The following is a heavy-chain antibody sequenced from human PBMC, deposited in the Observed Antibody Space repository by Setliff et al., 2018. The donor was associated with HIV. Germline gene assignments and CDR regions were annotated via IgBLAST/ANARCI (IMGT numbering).Heavy chain of an antibody. CDR3: ARSIYGSGTYPLDV. CDR1: GNSFSGYH. Sequence: PSETMSLTCNYSGNSFSGYHWNWIRQPAGKGLEWLGRIYYTGSTEYNPSLKSRLTMSMDTSKDQFSLRLVSLTTAATAVYYCARSIYGSGTYPLDVWGPGTPVTVSS. CDR2: IYYTGST. J-gene: IGHJ4*02. V-gene: IGHV4-4*07. D-gene: IGHD3-10*01.